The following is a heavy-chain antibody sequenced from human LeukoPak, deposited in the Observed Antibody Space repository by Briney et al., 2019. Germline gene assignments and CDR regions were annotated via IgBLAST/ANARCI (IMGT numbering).Heavy chain of an antibody. Sequence: PGGSLRLSCAASGFTFSYYAMSWVRQAPGKGLEWVATISGSAGSTYYADSVKGRFTVSRDNSKNTLYLQMNSLRAEDTAVYYCATSYGSGSYYNPYYFDCWGQGTPVTVSS. CDR1: GFTFSYYA. CDR2: ISGSAGST. CDR3: ATSYGSGSYYNPYYFDC. J-gene: IGHJ4*02. D-gene: IGHD3-10*01. V-gene: IGHV3-23*01.